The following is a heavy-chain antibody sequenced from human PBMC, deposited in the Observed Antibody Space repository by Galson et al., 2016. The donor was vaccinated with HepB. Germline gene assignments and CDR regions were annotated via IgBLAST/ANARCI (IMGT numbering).Heavy chain of an antibody. D-gene: IGHD3-10*01. CDR1: GGSIIGYY. CDR2: IYYSDNGST. CDR3: ARLQVGYGSVYLPTDY. Sequence: SETLSLTCTVSGGSIIGYYWSWIRQPPGKGLEWIGYIYYSDNGSTNYNPSLKSRVTISGDTSKNQISLKLNSVIAADTAVYYCARLQVGYGSVYLPTDYWGRGTLATVSS. J-gene: IGHJ4*02. V-gene: IGHV4-59*08.